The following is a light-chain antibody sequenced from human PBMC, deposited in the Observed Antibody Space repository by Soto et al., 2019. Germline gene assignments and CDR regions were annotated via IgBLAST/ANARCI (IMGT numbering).Light chain of an antibody. J-gene: IGLJ3*02. CDR3: SSYTSGSTWV. Sequence: QSVLTQPASVSGSPGQSITISSTGTSSDVGGYNYVSWYQQHPGKAPKLMIYEVSNRPSGVSNRFSGSKSGNTASLTISGLQAEDEADYYCSSYTSGSTWVFGGGTKLTVL. CDR2: EVS. V-gene: IGLV2-14*01. CDR1: SSDVGGYNY.